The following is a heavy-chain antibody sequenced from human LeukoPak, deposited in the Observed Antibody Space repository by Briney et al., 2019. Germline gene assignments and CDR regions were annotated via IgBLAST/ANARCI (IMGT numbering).Heavy chain of an antibody. Sequence: GSLRLSCAASGFTVSSNYMSWFRQAPGKGLEWVSYISSSSSTIYYADSVKGRFTISRDNAKNTLYLQMNSLRAKDTAVYYCARDFRAEWELDPGVAFDIWGQGTMVTVSS. CDR2: ISSSSSTI. CDR3: ARDFRAEWELDPGVAFDI. CDR1: GFTVSSNY. V-gene: IGHV3-48*04. J-gene: IGHJ3*02. D-gene: IGHD1-26*01.